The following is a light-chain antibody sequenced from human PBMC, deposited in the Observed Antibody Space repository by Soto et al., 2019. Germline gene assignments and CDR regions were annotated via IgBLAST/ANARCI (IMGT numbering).Light chain of an antibody. CDR2: GAS. CDR1: QSVSSSY. CDR3: QQYGRSPRT. J-gene: IGKJ2*01. Sequence: EIALTQSPGTLSLSPGQRATLSCRASQSVSSSYLAWYQQKPGQAPRLLIYGASSRATGIPDRFSRSGSETAVTLTISRLEPEDFAVYYCQQYGRSPRTFGQGTKLEIK. V-gene: IGKV3-20*01.